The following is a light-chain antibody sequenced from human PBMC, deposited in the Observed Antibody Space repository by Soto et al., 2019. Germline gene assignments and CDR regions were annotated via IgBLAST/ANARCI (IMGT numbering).Light chain of an antibody. CDR2: ATS. CDR1: ETIGRAY. V-gene: IGKV3-20*01. J-gene: IGKJ2*01. Sequence: IVLTQSPGTLSLSPGERATVSCRASETIGRAYFAWYQHRPGRTPRLVLSATSNRAAGIPDRFGGSGSGADFTLTISRVEPEDFAVYYCHQYATSPFTFGQGTKVE. CDR3: HQYATSPFT.